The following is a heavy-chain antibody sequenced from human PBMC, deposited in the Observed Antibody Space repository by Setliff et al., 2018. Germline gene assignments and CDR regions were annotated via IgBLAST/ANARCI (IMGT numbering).Heavy chain of an antibody. CDR1: GFLYSNNA. J-gene: IGHJ4*02. D-gene: IGHD2-15*01. V-gene: IGHV3-33*08. CDR3: ARDPDRLGYCSGGSCSTFDY. Sequence: GGSLRLSCAASGFLYSNNAFHWVRQTPGKGLEWVAVIWYDGSNKYYADSVKGRFTISRDNSKNTLYLQMNSLRAEDTAVYYCARDPDRLGYCSGGSCSTFDYWGQGTLVTVSS. CDR2: IWYDGSNK.